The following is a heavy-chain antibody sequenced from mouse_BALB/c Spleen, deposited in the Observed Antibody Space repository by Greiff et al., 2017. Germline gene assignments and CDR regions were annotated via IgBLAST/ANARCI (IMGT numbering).Heavy chain of an antibody. D-gene: IGHD2-14*01. CDR2: ISSGSSTI. V-gene: IGHV5-17*02. J-gene: IGHJ4*01. CDR3: ARGGVRRAMDY. Sequence: DVHLVESGGGLVQPGGSRKLSCAASGFTFSSFGMHWVRQAPEKGLEWVAYISSGSSTIYYADTVKGRFTISRDNPKNTLFLQMTSLRSEDTAMYYCARGGVRRAMDYWGQGTSVTVAS. CDR1: GFTFSSFG.